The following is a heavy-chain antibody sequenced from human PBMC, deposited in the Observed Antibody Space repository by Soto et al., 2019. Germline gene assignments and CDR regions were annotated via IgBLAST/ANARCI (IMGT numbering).Heavy chain of an antibody. D-gene: IGHD5-18*01. CDR3: ARESQGYGFLFDY. Sequence: SETLSLTCTVSGGSVSSGSYYWSWIRQPPGKGLEWIGYIYYSGSTNYNPSLKSRVTISVDTSKNQFSLKLSSVTAADTAVYYCARESQGYGFLFDYGGQGTLVTVS. V-gene: IGHV4-61*01. CDR2: IYYSGST. CDR1: GGSVSSGSYY. J-gene: IGHJ4*02.